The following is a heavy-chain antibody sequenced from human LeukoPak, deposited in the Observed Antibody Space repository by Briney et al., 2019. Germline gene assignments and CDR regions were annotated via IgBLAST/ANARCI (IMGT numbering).Heavy chain of an antibody. CDR1: GGTFSSYA. CDR3: ASPPPYYYDSSGYY. D-gene: IGHD3-22*01. J-gene: IGHJ4*02. CDR2: IIPIFGTA. V-gene: IGHV1-69*01. Sequence: EASVKVSCRASGGTFSSYAISWVRQAPGQGLEWMGGIIPIFGTANYAQKFQGRVTITADESTSTAYMELSSLRSEDTAVYCCASPPPYYYDSSGYYWGQGTLVTVSS.